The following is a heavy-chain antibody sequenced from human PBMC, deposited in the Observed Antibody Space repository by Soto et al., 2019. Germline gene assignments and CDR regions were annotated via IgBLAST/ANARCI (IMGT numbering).Heavy chain of an antibody. J-gene: IGHJ4*02. V-gene: IGHV3-9*01. CDR1: GFTFSSYA. Sequence: PGGSLRLSCAASGFTFSSYAMSWVRQAPGKGLEWVSGISWNSGTIAYADSVEGRFTISRDNAKNSLYLQMNSLRAEDTALYYCAKDIAARPPYYCDYWGQGTLVTVSS. CDR3: AKDIAARPPYYCDY. D-gene: IGHD6-6*01. CDR2: ISWNSGTI.